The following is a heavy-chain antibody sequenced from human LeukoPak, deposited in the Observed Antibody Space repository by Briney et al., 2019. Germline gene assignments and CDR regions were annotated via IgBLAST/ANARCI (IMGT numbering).Heavy chain of an antibody. J-gene: IGHJ4*02. CDR2: INPNSGGT. V-gene: IGHV1-2*02. CDR3: ARELDFYGDYDY. Sequence: ASVKVSCKASGYTFTGYYMHWVRQAPGQGLEWMGWINPNSGGTNYAQKFQGRVTMTRDTSISTVYMELSRLRSDDTAVYYCARELDFYGDYDYWGQGTLVTVSS. CDR1: GYTFTGYY. D-gene: IGHD4-17*01.